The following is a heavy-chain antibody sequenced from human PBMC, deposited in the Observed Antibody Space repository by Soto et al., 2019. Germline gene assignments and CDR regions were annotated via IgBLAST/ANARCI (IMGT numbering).Heavy chain of an antibody. V-gene: IGHV4-34*01. D-gene: IGHD3-9*01. J-gene: IGHJ5*02. CDR1: GGSFSGYF. Sequence: SETLSLTCAVYGGSFSGYFWSWIRQPPGRGLEWIGEINHNGSTNYNPSLKSRVTISVDSSKNQFSLKLSSVTAADTAVYYCARGLIRGYDILTGYYKTISWFDPWGQGTLVTVSS. CDR3: ARGLIRGYDILTGYYKTISWFDP. CDR2: INHNGST.